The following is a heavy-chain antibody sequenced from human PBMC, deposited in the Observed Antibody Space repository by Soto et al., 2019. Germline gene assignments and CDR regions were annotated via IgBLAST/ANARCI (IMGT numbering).Heavy chain of an antibody. D-gene: IGHD1-26*01. J-gene: IGHJ6*02. CDR2: IYYSGST. V-gene: IGHV4-39*01. CDR3: ARTRGANYYYYYYGMDV. CDR1: GGSISSSSYY. Sequence: SETLSLTCTVSGGSISSSSYYWGWIRQPPGKWLEWIGSIYYSGSTYYNPSLKSRVTISVDTSKNQFSLKLSSVTAADTAVYYCARTRGANYYYYYYGMDVWGQGTTVTVSS.